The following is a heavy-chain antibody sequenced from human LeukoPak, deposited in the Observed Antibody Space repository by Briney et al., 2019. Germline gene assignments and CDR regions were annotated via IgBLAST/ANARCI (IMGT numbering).Heavy chain of an antibody. CDR1: GFTFSSYA. V-gene: IGHV3-15*01. CDR3: TTDPQWGH. D-gene: IGHD1-26*01. CDR2: IKSKTDGETT. Sequence: PGGSLRLSCAASGFTFSSYAMNWVRQAPGKGLEWVGRIKSKTDGETTDYAAPVEGRFTISRDDSENTLYLHMNSLKTDDTAVYYCTTDPQWGHWGQGILVTVSS. J-gene: IGHJ4*02.